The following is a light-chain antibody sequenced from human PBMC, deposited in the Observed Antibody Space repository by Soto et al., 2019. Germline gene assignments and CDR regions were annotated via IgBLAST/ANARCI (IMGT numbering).Light chain of an antibody. J-gene: IGKJ5*01. CDR3: LQRYNWPLT. CDR2: DAS. Sequence: EIVLTQSPATLSLSPGVRATLSCRTSQSVSSYLAWYQQKPGQPPTLLIYDASNRATGIPARFSGSGSGTDFTLTISSLEPEDFAVYHCLQRYNWPLTFGQGTRLEIK. V-gene: IGKV3-11*01. CDR1: QSVSSY.